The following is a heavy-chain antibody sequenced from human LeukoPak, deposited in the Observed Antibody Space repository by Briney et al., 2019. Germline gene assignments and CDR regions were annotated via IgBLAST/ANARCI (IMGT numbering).Heavy chain of an antibody. Sequence: GASVKVSCKASGYTFTVYYMHWVRQAPGQGLEWMGRINPNSGGSNYAQKFQGRVTMTRDTSISTVYMELNRLRSDDTAIYYCARDQNDYGDYNYWGQGTLVTVSS. CDR2: INPNSGGS. J-gene: IGHJ4*02. CDR3: ARDQNDYGDYNY. D-gene: IGHD4-17*01. CDR1: GYTFTVYY. V-gene: IGHV1-2*06.